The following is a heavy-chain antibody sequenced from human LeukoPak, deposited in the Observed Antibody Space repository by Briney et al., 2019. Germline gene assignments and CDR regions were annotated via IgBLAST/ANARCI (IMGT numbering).Heavy chain of an antibody. CDR3: ARHGERMATMRQYYFDY. J-gene: IGHJ4*02. D-gene: IGHD5-24*01. V-gene: IGHV4-39*01. Sequence: SETLSLTCAVSGGSISSSRYYWGWLRQPPGKGLVWIGSIDCSGSTYYNPSLKRRVTSSEDTSKTQFSLKLSSVTAADTAVYYCARHGERMATMRQYYFDYWGQGTLVTVSS. CDR1: GGSISSSRYY. CDR2: IDCSGST.